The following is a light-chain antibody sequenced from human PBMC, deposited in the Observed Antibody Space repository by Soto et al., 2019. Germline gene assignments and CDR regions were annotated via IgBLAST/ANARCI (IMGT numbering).Light chain of an antibody. Sequence: EIVMTQSPATLSLSPGERSTLCCRFSQSVSSNLAWYQRQPGQAPRLLIYGASTRATGIPARFSGSGSGTEFTLTISSLQSEDFALYYCHQYNSWPPGTFGQGTKVDI. CDR2: GAS. CDR1: QSVSSN. CDR3: HQYNSWPPGT. J-gene: IGKJ2*01. V-gene: IGKV3-15*01.